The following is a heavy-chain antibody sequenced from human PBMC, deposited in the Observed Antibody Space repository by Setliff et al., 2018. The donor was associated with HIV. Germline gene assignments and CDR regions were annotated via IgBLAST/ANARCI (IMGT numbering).Heavy chain of an antibody. J-gene: IGHJ4*02. CDR2: IYYSGST. D-gene: IGHD3-3*01. V-gene: IGHV4-59*06. Sequence: SETLSLTCTVSGDSISTDYWTWIRQPPGKGLEWIGYIYYSGSTYYNPSLKSRVTISVDTSRNQFSLKLSSVTAADTAVYYCARDRSDYYNLPGYFDHWGQGTPVTVSS. CDR1: GDSISTDY. CDR3: ARDRSDYYNLPGYFDH.